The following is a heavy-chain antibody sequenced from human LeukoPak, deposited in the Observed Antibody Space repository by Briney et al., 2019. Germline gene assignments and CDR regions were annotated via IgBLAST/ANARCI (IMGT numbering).Heavy chain of an antibody. D-gene: IGHD5-24*01. CDR3: ATPRRDGYLDY. Sequence: ASVKVSCKASGYTFTDYYLHWVQQAPGKGLEWMGRVDPADGEAIYAKKFQGRVTITADTSTDTAFMELSSLRSEDTAVYYSATPRRDGYLDYWGQGTLVIVSS. V-gene: IGHV1-69-2*01. J-gene: IGHJ4*02. CDR2: VDPADGEA. CDR1: GYTFTDYY.